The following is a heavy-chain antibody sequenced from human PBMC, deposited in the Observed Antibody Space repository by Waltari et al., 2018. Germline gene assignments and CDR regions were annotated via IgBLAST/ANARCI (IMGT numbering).Heavy chain of an antibody. D-gene: IGHD5-18*01. CDR3: ASKGYSYGYSYGMDV. Sequence: QVQLVQSGAEVKKPGASVKVSCKASGYTFTSSGISWVRQAPGQGLEWMGWLSAYNGNTNYAQKLQGRVTMTTDTSTSTAYRERSSLRSEDTAVYYGASKGYSYGYSYGMDVWGQGTTVTVSS. V-gene: IGHV1-18*01. J-gene: IGHJ6*02. CDR2: LSAYNGNT. CDR1: GYTFTSSG.